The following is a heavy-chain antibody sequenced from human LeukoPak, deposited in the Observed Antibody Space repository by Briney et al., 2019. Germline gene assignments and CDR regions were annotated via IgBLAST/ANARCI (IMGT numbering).Heavy chain of an antibody. CDR3: ARRGESASYGDYRFHY. CDR1: GFTFSNYA. CDR2: ISGSSGLT. J-gene: IGHJ4*02. V-gene: IGHV3-23*01. D-gene: IGHD4-17*01. Sequence: GGSLRLSCAASGFTFSNYAMSWVRQAPGRGLEWVSAISGSSGLTYYADSVKGRFTISRDNSKNTLFLQMNSLRAEDTAVYYCARRGESASYGDYRFHYWGQGTLVTVSS.